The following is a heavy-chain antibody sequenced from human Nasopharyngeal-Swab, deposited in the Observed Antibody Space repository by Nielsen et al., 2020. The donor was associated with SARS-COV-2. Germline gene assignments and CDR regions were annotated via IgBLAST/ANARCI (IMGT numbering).Heavy chain of an antibody. Sequence: GESLKLSCAASGFTFSSYSMNWVRQDPGKGLEWVSSISSSSSYIYYADSVKGRFTISRDNAKNSLYLQMNRLRAEDTAVYYCARGQYCSSTSCYARGYYYYYGMDVWGQGTTVTVSS. J-gene: IGHJ6*02. CDR1: GFTFSSYS. CDR2: ISSSSSYI. V-gene: IGHV3-21*01. D-gene: IGHD2-2*01. CDR3: ARGQYCSSTSCYARGYYYYYGMDV.